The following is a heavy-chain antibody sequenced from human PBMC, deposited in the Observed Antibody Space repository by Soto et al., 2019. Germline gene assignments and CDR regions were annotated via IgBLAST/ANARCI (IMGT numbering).Heavy chain of an antibody. CDR3: ARVGQWLSKGGCDY. V-gene: IGHV4-34*01. J-gene: IGHJ4*02. CDR2: INHSGST. Sequence: QVQLQQWGAGLLKPSETLSLTCAVYGGSFSGYYWSWIRQPPGKGLEWIGEINHSGSTNYNPSLKSPITISVATSKNQFSPKLSSVTAADTAVYYCARVGQWLSKGGCDYWGQGTLVTVSS. CDR1: GGSFSGYY. D-gene: IGHD6-19*01.